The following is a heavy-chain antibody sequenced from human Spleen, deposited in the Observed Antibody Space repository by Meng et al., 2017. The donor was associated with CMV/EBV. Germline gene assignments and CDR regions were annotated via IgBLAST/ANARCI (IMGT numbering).Heavy chain of an antibody. V-gene: IGHV1-69*04. CDR2: IIPLLLIP. CDR3: ARDRRGYDRSGYRFDN. D-gene: IGHD3-22*01. J-gene: IGHJ4*02. CDR1: GGTFSSFA. Sequence: SVKVSCKASGGTFSSFAITWVRQAPGQGLEWMGKIIPLLLIPNYAQKFQGRVTITADKSTSTVYMELRSLRSEDTAVYYCARDRRGYDRSGYRFDNWGQGTLVTVSS.